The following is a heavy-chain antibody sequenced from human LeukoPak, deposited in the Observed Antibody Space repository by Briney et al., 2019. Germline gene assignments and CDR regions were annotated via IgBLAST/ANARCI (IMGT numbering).Heavy chain of an antibody. J-gene: IGHJ5*02. V-gene: IGHV3-11*03. CDR3: ARFGSSWYGWLDP. CDR2: ISSSSSYT. D-gene: IGHD6-13*01. Sequence: GGSLRLSCAASVLASSVYYMSWIRQAPGKGLEWVSYISSSSSYTNYADSVKGRFTISRDNAKNSLYLQMNSLRAEDTAVYYCARFGSSWYGWLDPWGQGTLVTVSS. CDR1: VLASSVYY.